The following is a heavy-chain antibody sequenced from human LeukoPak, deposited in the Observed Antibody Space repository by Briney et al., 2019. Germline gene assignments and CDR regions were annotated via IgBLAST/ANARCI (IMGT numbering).Heavy chain of an antibody. Sequence: SETLSLTCTVSGGSISSSYYYWGWIRQPPGKGLEWIGSIFYSGSTYYNPSLKSRVTISVDTSKNQFSLKLSSVTAADTAVYYCARLDWVHTYLLYYFAYWGQGTLVTVSS. V-gene: IGHV4-39*01. D-gene: IGHD5-18*01. CDR3: ARLDWVHTYLLYYFAY. CDR1: GGSISSSYYY. J-gene: IGHJ4*02. CDR2: IFYSGST.